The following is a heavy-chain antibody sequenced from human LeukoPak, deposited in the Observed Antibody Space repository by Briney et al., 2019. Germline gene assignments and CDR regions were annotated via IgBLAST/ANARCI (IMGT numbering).Heavy chain of an antibody. CDR3: ARGYGSGSRRLTAFDI. D-gene: IGHD3-10*01. CDR1: GGSISSGGYS. Sequence: SETLSLTCAVSGGSISSGGYSWSWLRQPPGKGLEWIGYIYHSGSTYYNPSLKSRVTISVDRSKNQFSLKLSSVTAADTAVYYCARGYGSGSRRLTAFDIWGQGTMVTVSS. V-gene: IGHV4-30-2*01. J-gene: IGHJ3*02. CDR2: IYHSGST.